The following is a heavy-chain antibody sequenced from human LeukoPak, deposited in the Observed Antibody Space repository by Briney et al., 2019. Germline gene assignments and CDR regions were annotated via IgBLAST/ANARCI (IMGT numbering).Heavy chain of an antibody. CDR1: GFTFSSYA. CDR2: ISGSGGST. V-gene: IGHV3-23*01. D-gene: IGHD6-13*01. Sequence: GGSLRLSCAASGFTFSSYAMSWVRQAPGKGLEWVSAISGSGGSTYYADSVKGRFTISRDNSKNTLYLQMNSLRAEDTGVYYCAKVGGLYRQQLVLYYFDYWGQGTLVTVSS. CDR3: AKVGGLYRQQLVLYYFDY. J-gene: IGHJ4*02.